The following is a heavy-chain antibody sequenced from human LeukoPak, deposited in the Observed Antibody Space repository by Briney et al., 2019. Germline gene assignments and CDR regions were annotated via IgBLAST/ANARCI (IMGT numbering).Heavy chain of an antibody. J-gene: IGHJ6*04. D-gene: IGHD3-3*01. V-gene: IGHV3-30*04. Sequence: PGGSLRLSCAASGFTFNSYAMHWVRQAPGKGLEWVAVISYDGSNKYYADSVKSRFTISRDNSKNTLYLQMNSLRAEDTAVYYCAILPFWSAPAMDVWGKGTTVTVSS. CDR2: ISYDGSNK. CDR3: AILPFWSAPAMDV. CDR1: GFTFNSYA.